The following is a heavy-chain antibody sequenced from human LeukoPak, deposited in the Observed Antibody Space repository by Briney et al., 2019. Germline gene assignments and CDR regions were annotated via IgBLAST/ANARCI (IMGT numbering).Heavy chain of an antibody. CDR1: GFTFDDYA. V-gene: IGHV3-9*01. J-gene: IGHJ4*02. CDR2: ISWGSGSI. Sequence: GRSLRLSCAASGFTFDDYAMHWVRQAPGKGLEWVSGISWGSGSIGYADSVKGRFTISRDNAKNSLYLQMNSLRAEDTALYYCTRDMEYPGAGFDYWGQGIPVTVSS. D-gene: IGHD3-3*01. CDR3: TRDMEYPGAGFDY.